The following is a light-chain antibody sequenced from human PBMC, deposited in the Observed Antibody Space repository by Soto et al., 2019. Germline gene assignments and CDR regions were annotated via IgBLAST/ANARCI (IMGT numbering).Light chain of an antibody. V-gene: IGKV1-33*01. J-gene: IGKJ5*01. Sequence: DIQMTQSPSSLSASVGDRVTITCQASQDISNYLNWYQQKPGKAPKLLIYDATNLETGVPSRFSVSGSGTDFTFTISSLQPEDIATYYCKKYDNLLITFGQGTRLEIK. CDR2: DAT. CDR1: QDISNY. CDR3: KKYDNLLIT.